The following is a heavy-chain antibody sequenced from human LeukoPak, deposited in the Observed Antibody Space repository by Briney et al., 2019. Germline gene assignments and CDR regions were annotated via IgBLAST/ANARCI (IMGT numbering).Heavy chain of an antibody. CDR2: ISGSGGST. Sequence: GGSLRLSCAASGFTFSSYAMSWVRQAPGKGLEWVSAISGSGGSTYYADSVKGRFTISRDNAKNSLYLQMNSLRAEDTAVYYCARGIPNGEAMRYWGQGTLVTVSS. CDR3: ARGIPNGEAMRY. D-gene: IGHD4-17*01. J-gene: IGHJ4*02. CDR1: GFTFSSYA. V-gene: IGHV3-23*01.